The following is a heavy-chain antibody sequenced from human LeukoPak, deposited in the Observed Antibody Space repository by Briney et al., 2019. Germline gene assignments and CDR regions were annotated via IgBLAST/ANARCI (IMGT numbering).Heavy chain of an antibody. CDR1: GFTFSSFA. J-gene: IGHJ4*02. V-gene: IGHV3-23*01. CDR2: IIGSGGST. D-gene: IGHD5-12*01. Sequence: GGSLRLSCAATGFTFSSFAMSWVRQAPGEGLEWVSSIIGSGGSTFYADSVKGRFTISRDNSKNTLYLQMNSLRAEDTAVYYCAKDRGYSGPGYWGQGTLVTVSS. CDR3: AKDRGYSGPGY.